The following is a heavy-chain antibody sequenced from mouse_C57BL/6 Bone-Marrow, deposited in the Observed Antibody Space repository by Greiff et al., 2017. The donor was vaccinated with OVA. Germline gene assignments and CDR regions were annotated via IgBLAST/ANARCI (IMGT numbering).Heavy chain of an antibody. J-gene: IGHJ4*01. CDR3: ARWGIYYGNYECAMDY. CDR2: IYPRSGNT. D-gene: IGHD2-1*01. CDR1: GYTFTSYG. V-gene: IGHV1-81*01. Sequence: QVQLKQSGAELARPGASVKLSCKASGYTFTSYGISWVKQRTGQGLEWIGEIYPRSGNTYYNEKFKGKATLTADKSSSTAYMELRSLTSEDSAVYFCARWGIYYGNYECAMDYWGQGTSVTVSS.